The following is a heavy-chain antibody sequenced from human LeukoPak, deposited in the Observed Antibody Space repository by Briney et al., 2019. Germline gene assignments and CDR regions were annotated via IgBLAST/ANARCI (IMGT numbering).Heavy chain of an antibody. D-gene: IGHD2/OR15-2a*01. J-gene: IGHJ3*02. CDR2: IYYSGST. Sequence: SETLSLTCTVSGGSISSYYWSWIRQPPGKGLEWIGYIYYSGSTNYNPSLKSRVTISVDTSKNQFSLKLSSVTAADTAVYYCARRGYYHAFDIWGQGTMVTVSS. CDR1: GGSISSYY. CDR3: ARRGYYHAFDI. V-gene: IGHV4-59*08.